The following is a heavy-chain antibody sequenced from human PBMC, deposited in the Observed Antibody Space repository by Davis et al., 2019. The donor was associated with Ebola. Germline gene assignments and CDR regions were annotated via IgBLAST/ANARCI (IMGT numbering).Heavy chain of an antibody. Sequence: GGSLRLSCAASGFTFSSYAMSWVRQAPGKGLDWVSGISGGGGTTYCADSVKGRFTISRDNSKNMMYLQMNSLRAEDTAIYYCAPLYKGGTVTGAGYWGQGTLVTVSS. V-gene: IGHV3-23*01. CDR2: ISGGGGTT. CDR3: APLYKGGTVTGAGY. J-gene: IGHJ4*02. CDR1: GFTFSSYA. D-gene: IGHD4-17*01.